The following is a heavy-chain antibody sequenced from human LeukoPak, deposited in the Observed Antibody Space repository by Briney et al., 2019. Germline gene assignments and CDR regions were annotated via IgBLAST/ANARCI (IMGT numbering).Heavy chain of an antibody. D-gene: IGHD3-10*01. V-gene: IGHV4-59*01. CDR3: ASFYKGGGKIN. CDR2: IYYSGST. Sequence: KPSETLSLTCTVSGGSISSYYWSWIRQPPGKGLEWIGYIYYSGSTNYNPSLKSRVTISVDTSKNQFSLKLSSVTAADTAVYYCASFYKGGGKINWGQGTLVTVSS. CDR1: GGSISSYY. J-gene: IGHJ4*02.